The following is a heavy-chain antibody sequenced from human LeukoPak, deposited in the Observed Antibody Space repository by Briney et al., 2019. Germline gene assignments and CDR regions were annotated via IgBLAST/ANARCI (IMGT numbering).Heavy chain of an antibody. CDR1: GGSINSYY. Sequence: PSETLSPTCSVSGGSINSYYWSRIRQPPGKGLEWIGYIYYTENTNYNPSLKSRVTISVDTSKNQFSLRLTSLTAADTAVYYCARAGLNDYGASYYFDYWGQGTLVTVSS. J-gene: IGHJ4*02. D-gene: IGHD4-17*01. CDR3: ARAGLNDYGASYYFDY. V-gene: IGHV4-59*08. CDR2: IYYTENT.